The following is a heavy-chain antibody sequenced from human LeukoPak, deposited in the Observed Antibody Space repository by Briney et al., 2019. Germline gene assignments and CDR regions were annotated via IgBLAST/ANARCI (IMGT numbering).Heavy chain of an antibody. CDR3: VRDGHSSHTYFDY. J-gene: IGHJ4*02. V-gene: IGHV3-7*01. CDR1: GFTFSSYW. CDR2: IKQHGSEK. D-gene: IGHD6-19*01. Sequence: PGGSLRLSCAASGFTFSSYWMSWVRQAPGKGLEWVANIKQHGSEKYYVDSVKGRFTISRDNAKNSLYLQMNSLRVDDTAVYYCVRDGHSSHTYFDYWGQGTLVTVSS.